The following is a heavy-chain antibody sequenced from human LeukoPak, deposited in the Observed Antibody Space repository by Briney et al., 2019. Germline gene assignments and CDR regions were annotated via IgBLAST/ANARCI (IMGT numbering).Heavy chain of an antibody. V-gene: IGHV3-74*01. CDR2: INSDGSST. CDR3: SKDLGPVGGSGIPGDY. J-gene: IGHJ4*02. CDR1: GFTFSSYW. Sequence: QRGGSLRLSCAASGFTFSSYWMHWVRQAPGKGLVWVSRINSDGSSTGYADSVKGRFTISRDNAKNALYLQMNSLRAEDTAVYFCSKDLGPVGGSGIPGDYWGQGTLVTVSS. D-gene: IGHD3-10*01.